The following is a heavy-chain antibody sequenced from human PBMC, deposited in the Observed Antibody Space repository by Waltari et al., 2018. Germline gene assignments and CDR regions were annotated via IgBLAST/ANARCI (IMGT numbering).Heavy chain of an antibody. CDR3: ARADSRDGYNYLQYFNY. V-gene: IGHV4-59*01. D-gene: IGHD5-12*01. CDR1: GGPITNYF. J-gene: IGHJ4*02. CDR2: IHYSGGT. Sequence: QVQLQESGPGLVKPSETLSLTCTVSGGPITNYFWSWSRQPPGKGLEWIGYIHYSGGTNYNPSLKSRVTMSVDTSKIQFSLKLSSVTAGDTAVYYCARADSRDGYNYLQYFNYWGQGTRLTVAS.